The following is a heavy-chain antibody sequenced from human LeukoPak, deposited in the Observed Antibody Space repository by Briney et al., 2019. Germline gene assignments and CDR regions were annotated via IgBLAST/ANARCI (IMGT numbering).Heavy chain of an antibody. J-gene: IGHJ6*02. Sequence: ASVKVSCKTSVGTFISSAIRCVRQAPGQGLEWMGRMIPLLGIANYAQKFQGRVTITADKSTSTAYMELSSLRSEDTAVYYCARDYYYGSGSRYRGMDVWGQGTTVTVSS. CDR2: MIPLLGIA. D-gene: IGHD3-10*01. CDR1: VGTFISSA. CDR3: ARDYYYGSGSRYRGMDV. V-gene: IGHV1-69*04.